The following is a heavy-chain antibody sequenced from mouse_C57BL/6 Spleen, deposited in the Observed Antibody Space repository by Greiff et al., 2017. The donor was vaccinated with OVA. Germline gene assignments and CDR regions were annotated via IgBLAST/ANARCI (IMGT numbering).Heavy chain of an antibody. CDR2: IYPGMGSP. V-gene: IGHV1-55*01. D-gene: IGHD1-1*01. CDR3: ARETTVVEDY. J-gene: IGHJ2*01. CDR1: GYTFTSYW. Sequence: QVQLQQPGAELVKPGASVKMSCKASGYTFTSYWITWVKQRPGPGLEWIGDIYPGMGSPTSNEKFKSKATLTVDTSSSTAYMQLSSLTSEDSAVYYCARETTVVEDYWGQGTTLTVAS.